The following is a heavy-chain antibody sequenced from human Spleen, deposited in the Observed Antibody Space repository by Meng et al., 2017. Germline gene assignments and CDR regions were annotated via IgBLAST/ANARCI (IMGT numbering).Heavy chain of an antibody. CDR2: IYHGGST. Sequence: QVQLQESGPGLVKPSQTLSLTCTVSGDSISSDYFWSWIRQPPGKGLEWIGYIYHGGSTDYNPSLRSRVTISVDTSKNQFSLKLSSVTAADTAVYYCARDPDYWGQGTLVTVSS. CDR3: ARDPDY. J-gene: IGHJ4*02. V-gene: IGHV4-30-4*01. CDR1: GDSISSDYF.